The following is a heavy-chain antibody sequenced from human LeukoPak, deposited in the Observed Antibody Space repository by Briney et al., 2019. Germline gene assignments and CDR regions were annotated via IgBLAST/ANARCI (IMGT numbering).Heavy chain of an antibody. CDR1: GFTFTIYS. D-gene: IGHD6-13*01. V-gene: IGHV3-21*01. Sequence: GGSLRLSCAASGFTFTIYSTNWVRQAPGKGLEWVASISDSSTYIFYADSVKGRFTISRDDAKNSLFLQMNSLRAEDTAVYYCARGWSGSWYAFDYWGQGSLVTVSS. J-gene: IGHJ4*02. CDR3: ARGWSGSWYAFDY. CDR2: ISDSSTYI.